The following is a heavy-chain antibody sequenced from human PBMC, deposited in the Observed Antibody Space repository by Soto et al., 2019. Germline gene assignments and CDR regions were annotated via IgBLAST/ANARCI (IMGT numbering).Heavy chain of an antibody. Sequence: SETLSLTCTVSGGSVSSGSYYWSWIRQPPGKGLEWIGYIYYSGSTNYNPSLKSRVTISVDRSKNQFSLKLSSVTAADTAVYYCARGGVDYYDSSGYYFSPCYFDYWGQGTLVTVSS. CDR3: ARGGVDYYDSSGYYFSPCYFDY. CDR2: IYYSGST. D-gene: IGHD3-22*01. V-gene: IGHV4-61*01. CDR1: GGSVSSGSYY. J-gene: IGHJ4*02.